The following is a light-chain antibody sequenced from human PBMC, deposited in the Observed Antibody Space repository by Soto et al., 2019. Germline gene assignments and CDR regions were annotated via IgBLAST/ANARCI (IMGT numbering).Light chain of an antibody. CDR2: SNN. CDR1: XXXIGNNS. V-gene: IGLV1-44*01. CDR3: AVWDDSLNGWV. J-gene: IGLJ3*02. Sequence: QSVLTQPPSASGTPGQRVTISXSXXXXXIGNNSVNWYQQLPGTAPKLLMESNNQRPSGVPDRFSGSKSATSASLAISGLQSEDEADYYCAVWDDSLNGWVFGGGTKLTVL.